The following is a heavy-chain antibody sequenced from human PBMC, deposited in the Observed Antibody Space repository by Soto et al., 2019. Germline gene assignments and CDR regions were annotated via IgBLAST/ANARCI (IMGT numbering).Heavy chain of an antibody. D-gene: IGHD3-16*01. V-gene: IGHV3-23*01. CDR3: AKDRAFWGGPSFDY. CDR2: ISGSGGST. CDR1: GFTFSSYA. J-gene: IGHJ4*02. Sequence: GGSLRLSCAASGFTFSSYAMSWFRQAPGKGLEWVSAISGSGGSTYYADSVKGRFTISRDNSKNTLYLQMNSLRAEDTAVYYCAKDRAFWGGPSFDYWGQGTLVTVSS.